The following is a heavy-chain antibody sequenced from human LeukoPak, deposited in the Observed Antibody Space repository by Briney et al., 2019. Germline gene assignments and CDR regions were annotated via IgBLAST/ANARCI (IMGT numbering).Heavy chain of an antibody. D-gene: IGHD5-24*01. CDR3: ARDLRDGYPV. CDR2: IYYSGST. J-gene: IGHJ4*02. V-gene: IGHV4-59*01. CDR1: GGSISSYY. Sequence: SEALSLTCTVSGGSISSYYWSWIRQPPGKGLEWIGYIYYSGSTNYNPSLKGRVTISVDTSKNQFSLKLSSVTAADTAVYYCARDLRDGYPVWGQGTLVTVSS.